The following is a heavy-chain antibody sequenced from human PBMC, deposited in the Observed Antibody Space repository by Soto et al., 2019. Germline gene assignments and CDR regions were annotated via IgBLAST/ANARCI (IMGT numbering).Heavy chain of an antibody. V-gene: IGHV4-31*03. CDR2: IYNSGST. J-gene: IGHJ5*02. D-gene: IGHD2-2*01. CDR3: VRGTRYCGSTSCSDNWFDP. CDR1: GGSISTGGYY. Sequence: KPSETLSLTCTVSGGSISTGGYYWSWIRQHPGKGLEWIGYIYNSGSTYYNPSLKSRVVMSVDTSKNQFSLNLSSLTAADTAVYYCVRGTRYCGSTSCSDNWFDPRGQGTLVTVSS.